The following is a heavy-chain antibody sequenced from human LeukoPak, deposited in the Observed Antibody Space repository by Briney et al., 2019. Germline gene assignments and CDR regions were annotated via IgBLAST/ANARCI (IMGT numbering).Heavy chain of an antibody. CDR2: MNPNSGNT. Sequence: ASVKVSCKASGYTFTNYDINWVRQATEQGLEWMGWMNPNSGNTGYVQKFQGRVTMTRNTSISTAYMELSSLKSEDTAVYYCARGAGANSGDYWGQGILVTVSS. CDR1: GYTFTNYD. CDR3: ARGAGANSGDY. J-gene: IGHJ4*02. D-gene: IGHD4-23*01. V-gene: IGHV1-8*01.